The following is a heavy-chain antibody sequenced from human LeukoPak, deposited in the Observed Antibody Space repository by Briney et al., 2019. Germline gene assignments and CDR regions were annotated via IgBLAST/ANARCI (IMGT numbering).Heavy chain of an antibody. CDR1: GFTFSSYE. CDR3: AREGSSGWLTWYAFDI. V-gene: IGHV3-48*03. CDR2: ISSSGSTI. D-gene: IGHD6-19*01. J-gene: IGHJ3*02. Sequence: GGSLRLSCAASGFTFSSYEMNWVRQAPGKGLEWVSYISSSGSTIYYADSVKGRFTISRDNAKNSLYLQMDSLRAEDTAVYYCAREGSSGWLTWYAFDIWAQGTMVTVS.